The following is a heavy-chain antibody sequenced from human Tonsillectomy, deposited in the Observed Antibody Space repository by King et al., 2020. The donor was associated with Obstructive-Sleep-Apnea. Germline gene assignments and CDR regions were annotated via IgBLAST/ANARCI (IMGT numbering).Heavy chain of an antibody. J-gene: IGHJ4*02. CDR3: TTGMGGATGRNF. Sequence: VQLVESGGGLVKPGESLRLSCAASGFTFSNAWMSWVRQAPGKGLEWVGRIKSKTDGETTDYAAPVKGRFTISRDDSKNTLYLQMNSLKIEDKAVYYCTTGMGGATGRNFWGQGTLVTVSS. D-gene: IGHD1-26*01. CDR1: GFTFSNAW. CDR2: IKSKTDGETT. V-gene: IGHV3-15*01.